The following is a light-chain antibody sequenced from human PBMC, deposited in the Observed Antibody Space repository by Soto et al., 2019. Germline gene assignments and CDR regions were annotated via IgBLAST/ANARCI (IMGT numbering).Light chain of an antibody. CDR1: QSVSRNY. V-gene: IGKV3-20*01. J-gene: IGKJ1*01. CDR3: QQYDSSLIT. CDR2: GAS. Sequence: EIVLTQSPGTLSLSPGERATLSCRASQSVSRNYLAWDQQKPGQAPRLLIYGASSRATGIPDKFSGGGSGTDFTLTISRLEPEDSAVYYCQQYDSSLITFGQGTKVEIK.